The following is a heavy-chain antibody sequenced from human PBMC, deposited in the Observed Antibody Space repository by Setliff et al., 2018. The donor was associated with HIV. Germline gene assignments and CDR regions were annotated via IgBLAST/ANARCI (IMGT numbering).Heavy chain of an antibody. CDR1: GGSISSHY. CDR2: IYTSGST. CDR3: ARKTEYYYDTSGFNPYAFDN. Sequence: SETLSLTCTVSGGSISSHYWSWIRQPPGKGLEWIGHIYTSGSTKYNPSLESRVTISVDTSKNQFSLRLNSVIAADTAVYYCARKTEYYYDTSGFNPYAFDNWGQGTLVTVSS. V-gene: IGHV4-4*08. J-gene: IGHJ4*02. D-gene: IGHD3-22*01.